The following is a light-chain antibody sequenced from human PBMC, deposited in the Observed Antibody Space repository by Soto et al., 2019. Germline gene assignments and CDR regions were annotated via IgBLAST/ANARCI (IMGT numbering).Light chain of an antibody. J-gene: IGKJ1*01. V-gene: IGKV3-20*01. CDR2: GAS. Sequence: ELVMTQSPATLSVSPGERATLSCRASQSVSSNLAWYQQKPGQAPRLLIYGASTRATGIPDRFSGSGSGTDFTLTISRLEPEDFAVYYCQHYGSSTWTFGQGTKVDIK. CDR1: QSVSSN. CDR3: QHYGSSTWT.